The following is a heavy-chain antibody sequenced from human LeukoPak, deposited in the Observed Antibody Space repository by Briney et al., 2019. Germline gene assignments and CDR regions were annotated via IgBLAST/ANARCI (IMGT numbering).Heavy chain of an antibody. CDR1: GYTFTSYD. Sequence: ASVKVSCKASGYTFTSYDISWVRQAAGQGLEWMGWMNPNSGDTGYAQKFQGRVTMTRNTSITTAYMELSSLRSEDTAVYYCAKRGSNYGDFDSWGQGTLATVSS. D-gene: IGHD5-18*01. CDR3: AKRGSNYGDFDS. V-gene: IGHV1-8*01. J-gene: IGHJ4*02. CDR2: MNPNSGDT.